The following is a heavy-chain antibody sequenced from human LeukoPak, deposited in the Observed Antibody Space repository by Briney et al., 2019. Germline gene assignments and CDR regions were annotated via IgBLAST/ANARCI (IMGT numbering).Heavy chain of an antibody. V-gene: IGHV3-21*01. J-gene: IGHJ3*02. D-gene: IGHD3-3*01. CDR3: ARETDFWSGYYTGSNAFDI. CDR1: GFTFSSYS. CDR2: ISSSSSYI. Sequence: GGSLRLSCAASGFTFSSYSMNWVRQAPGKGLEWVSSISSSSSYIYYADSVKGRFTISRDNAKNSLYLQMNSLRAEDTAVYYCARETDFWSGYYTGSNAFDIWGQGTMVTVSS.